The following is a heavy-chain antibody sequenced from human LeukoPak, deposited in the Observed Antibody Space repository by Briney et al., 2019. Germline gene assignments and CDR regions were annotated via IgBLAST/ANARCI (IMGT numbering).Heavy chain of an antibody. V-gene: IGHV1-69*06. D-gene: IGHD3/OR15-3a*01. Sequence: SVKVSCKASGGTFSSYAISWVRQAPGQGLEWMGGIIPIFGTANYAQKFQGRVTITADKSTSTAYMELSSLRSEDTAVYYCARGRDFWTGYYTDYDYWGQGTLVTVSS. CDR3: ARGRDFWTGYYTDYDY. CDR1: GGTFSSYA. J-gene: IGHJ4*02. CDR2: IIPIFGTA.